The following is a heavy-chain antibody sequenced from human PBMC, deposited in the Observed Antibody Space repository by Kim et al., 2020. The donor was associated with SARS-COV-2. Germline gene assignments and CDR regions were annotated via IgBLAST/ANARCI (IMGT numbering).Heavy chain of an antibody. D-gene: IGHD3-10*01. CDR2: ISYDGSNK. J-gene: IGHJ4*02. Sequence: GGSLRLSCAASGFTFSSYAMHWVRQAPGKGLEWVAVISYDGSNKYYADSVKGRFTISRDNSKNTLYLQMNSLRAEDTAVYYCARDNGVTMVRGVKFDYWGQGTLVTVSS. V-gene: IGHV3-30*04. CDR1: GFTFSSYA. CDR3: ARDNGVTMVRGVKFDY.